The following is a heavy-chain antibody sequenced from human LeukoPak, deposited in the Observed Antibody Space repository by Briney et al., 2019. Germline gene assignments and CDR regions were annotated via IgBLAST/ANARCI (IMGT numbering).Heavy chain of an antibody. V-gene: IGHV1-8*01. Sequence: GASVNVSCKASGYTFTSYDINWVRQATGQGLEWMGWMNPNSGNTGYAQKFQGRVTMTRNTPISTAYMELSSLRSEDTAVYYCARGHRTFYSSGWLIYFDYWGQGTQVTVSS. J-gene: IGHJ4*02. CDR2: MNPNSGNT. CDR3: ARGHRTFYSSGWLIYFDY. D-gene: IGHD6-19*01. CDR1: GYTFTSYD.